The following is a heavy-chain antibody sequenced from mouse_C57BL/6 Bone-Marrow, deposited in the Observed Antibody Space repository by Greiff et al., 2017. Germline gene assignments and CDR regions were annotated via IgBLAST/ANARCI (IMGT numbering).Heavy chain of an antibody. V-gene: IGHV1-81*01. CDR2: IYPRSGNT. CDR3: ARSHYYGSSYEAC. Sequence: QVQLKQSGAELARPGASVKLSCKASGYTFTSYGISWVKQRTGQGLEWIGEIYPRSGNTYYNEKFKGKATLTADKSSSTAYMELRSLTSEDSAVYFCARSHYYGSSYEACWGQGTLVTVSA. CDR1: GYTFTSYG. D-gene: IGHD1-1*01. J-gene: IGHJ3*01.